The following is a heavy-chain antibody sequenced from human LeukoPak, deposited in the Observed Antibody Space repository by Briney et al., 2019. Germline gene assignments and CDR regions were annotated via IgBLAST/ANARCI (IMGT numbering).Heavy chain of an antibody. CDR3: ARGLAEYSSSWYSGGGYYYYYMDV. Sequence: SETLSLTCTVSGGSISSSSYYWGWIRQPPGKGLEWIGSIYYSGSTYYNPSLKSRVTISVDTSKNQFSLKLSSVTAADTAVYYCARGLAEYSSSWYSGGGYYYYYMDVWGKGTTVTVSS. CDR1: GGSISSSSYY. CDR2: IYYSGST. J-gene: IGHJ6*03. D-gene: IGHD6-13*01. V-gene: IGHV4-39*07.